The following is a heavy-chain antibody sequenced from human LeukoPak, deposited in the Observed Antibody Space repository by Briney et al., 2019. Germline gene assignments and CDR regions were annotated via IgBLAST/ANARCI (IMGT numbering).Heavy chain of an antibody. J-gene: IGHJ4*02. V-gene: IGHV3-30*14. CDR1: GFTFSSYA. CDR2: ISYDGSNK. CDR3: ASLGGYYYDSSGYLSDY. D-gene: IGHD3-22*01. Sequence: GGSLRLSCAASGFTFSSYAMHWVRQAPGKGLEWVAVISYDGSNKYYADSVKGRFTISRDNSKNTLYLQMNSLRAEDTAVYYCASLGGYYYDSSGYLSDYWGQGTLVTVSS.